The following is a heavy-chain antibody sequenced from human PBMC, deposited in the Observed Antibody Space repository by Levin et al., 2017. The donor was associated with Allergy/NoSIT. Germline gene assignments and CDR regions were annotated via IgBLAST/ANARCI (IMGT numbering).Heavy chain of an antibody. Sequence: GGSLRLSCAASGFTFSSYWMSWVRQAPGKGLEWVANIKQDGSEKYYVDSVKGRFTISRDNAKNSLYLQMNSLRAEDTAVYYCARDPNFCITMVRGSGQRKRVWGQGTMVTVSS. V-gene: IGHV3-7*01. CDR1: GFTFSSYW. CDR2: IKQDGSEK. D-gene: IGHD3-10*01. CDR3: ARDPNFCITMVRGSGQRKRV. J-gene: IGHJ3*01.